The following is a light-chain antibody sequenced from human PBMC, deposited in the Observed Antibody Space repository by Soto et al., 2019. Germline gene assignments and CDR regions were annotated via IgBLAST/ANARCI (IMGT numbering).Light chain of an antibody. CDR1: QSVSSSY. V-gene: IGKV3-20*01. CDR2: GAS. Sequence: EIVWTQSPGTLSLSPGERATLSCRASQSVSSSYLAWYQQKPGQAPRLLIYGASSRATGIPDRFSGSGSGTDFTLTISRLQPEDCAVYYCQQYGSSPPITFGQGTRLEIK. CDR3: QQYGSSPPIT. J-gene: IGKJ5*01.